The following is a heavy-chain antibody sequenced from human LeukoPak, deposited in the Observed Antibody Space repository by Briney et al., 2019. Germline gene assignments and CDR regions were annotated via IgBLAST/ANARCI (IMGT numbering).Heavy chain of an antibody. D-gene: IGHD2-21*02. V-gene: IGHV3-23*01. CDR3: ASSYCGGDCYFPFDY. J-gene: IGHJ4*02. Sequence: PGGSLRLSCAASGLTFSNYAMSWVRQAPGKGLEWVSAISGSGGSTYYADSVKGRFTISRDNSKNTLSLQMNSLRAEDTAVYYCASSYCGGDCYFPFDYWGQGTLVTVSS. CDR1: GLTFSNYA. CDR2: ISGSGGST.